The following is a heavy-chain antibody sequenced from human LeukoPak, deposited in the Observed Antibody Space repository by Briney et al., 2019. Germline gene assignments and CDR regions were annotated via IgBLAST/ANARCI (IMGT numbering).Heavy chain of an antibody. V-gene: IGHV3-30*02. CDR2: IRYDGNNK. J-gene: IGHJ4*02. D-gene: IGHD6-6*01. CDR3: AKVASPYSTSPLDY. CDR1: GFSFSTYG. Sequence: GGFLRLSCAASGFSFSTYGMHWVRQAPGKGLEWVAFIRYDGNNKQYAESVKGRFTISRDNSKNTLYLQINSLRVEDRAVYYCAKVASPYSTSPLDYWGQGTLVTVSS.